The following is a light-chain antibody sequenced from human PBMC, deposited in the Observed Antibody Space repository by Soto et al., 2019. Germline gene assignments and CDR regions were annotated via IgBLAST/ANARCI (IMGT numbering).Light chain of an antibody. CDR3: QQYSNYPFP. CDR1: QHITTW. Sequence: DIHMTQSPSTLSASVGDRVTVTCRASQHITTWLAWYQQKPGEAPKLLISDASSLQSGVPSRFSGTGSGTEFTLTISRLQPDDFATYYCQQYSNYPFPFGPGTKVDIK. J-gene: IGKJ3*01. CDR2: DAS. V-gene: IGKV1-5*01.